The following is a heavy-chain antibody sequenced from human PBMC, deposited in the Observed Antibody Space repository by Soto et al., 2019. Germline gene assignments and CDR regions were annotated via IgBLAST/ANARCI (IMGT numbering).Heavy chain of an antibody. CDR1: SYSISSGYY. V-gene: IGHV4-38-2*01. J-gene: IGHJ4*02. Sequence: PSETLSLTCFVSSYSISSGYYWGWIRQPPGKGLEWIGSIFHGGTTYYNPSLKSRLTISVDTSKNQFSLTLSSVTAADTAVYYCARHADSSSYYYPFDYWGQGSLVTVSS. CDR2: IFHGGTT. D-gene: IGHD3-22*01. CDR3: ARHADSSSYYYPFDY.